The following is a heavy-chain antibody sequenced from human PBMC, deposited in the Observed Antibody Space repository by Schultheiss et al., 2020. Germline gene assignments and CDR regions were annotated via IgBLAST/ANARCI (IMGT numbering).Heavy chain of an antibody. CDR3: ASPRRGGSYELDY. Sequence: SETLSLTCTVSGGSISSRSYYWSWIRQPPGKGLEWIGRIYTSGSTNYNPSLKSRVTISVDTSKNQFSLKLSSVTAADTAVYYCASPRRGGSYELDYWGQGTLVTVSS. CDR2: IYTSGST. D-gene: IGHD1-26*01. CDR1: GGSISSRSYY. J-gene: IGHJ4*02. V-gene: IGHV4-61*02.